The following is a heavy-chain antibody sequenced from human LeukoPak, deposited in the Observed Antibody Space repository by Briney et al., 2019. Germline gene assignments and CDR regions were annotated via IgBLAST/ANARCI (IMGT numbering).Heavy chain of an antibody. CDR2: ISGGGTTI. J-gene: IGHJ6*03. CDR3: AREPVYYYYMDV. V-gene: IGHV3-48*01. CDR1: GFTFSSYG. Sequence: GGSLRLSCAASGFTFSSYGMNWVRQAPGKGLEWVSYISGGGTTIYYADSVKGRFTISRDSAKDSLALQMNSLRAEDTAVYYCAREPVYYYYMDVWGKGTTVTVSS.